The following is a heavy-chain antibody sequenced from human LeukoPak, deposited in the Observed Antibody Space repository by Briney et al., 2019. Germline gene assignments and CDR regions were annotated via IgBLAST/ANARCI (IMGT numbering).Heavy chain of an antibody. Sequence: SETLSLTCTVSGGSISSYYWSWIRQPPGKGLVWIGYIYYSGSTNYNPSLKSRVTISVDTSKNQFSLKLSSVTAADTAVYYCAAYSSSLGPFFDYWGQGTLVTVSS. CDR3: AAYSSSLGPFFDY. J-gene: IGHJ4*02. CDR1: GGSISSYY. D-gene: IGHD6-13*01. V-gene: IGHV4-59*08. CDR2: IYYSGST.